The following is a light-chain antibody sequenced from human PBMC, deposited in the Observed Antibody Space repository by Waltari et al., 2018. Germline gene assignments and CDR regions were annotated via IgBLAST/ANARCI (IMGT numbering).Light chain of an antibody. CDR2: EVS. Sequence: QSALTQPASVSGSPGQSITISCTGTSSDVGGYDYVSWYQLHTGKAPNLLFYEVSNRPSGVSDRFSGSKSGNPASLTISGLQADDEGDYYCTSYISTTSVISVIFGGGTKLTVL. CDR3: TSYISTTSVISVI. J-gene: IGLJ2*01. V-gene: IGLV2-14*01. CDR1: SSDVGGYDY.